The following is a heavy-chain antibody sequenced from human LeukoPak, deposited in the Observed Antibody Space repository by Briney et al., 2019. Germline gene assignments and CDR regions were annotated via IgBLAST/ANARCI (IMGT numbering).Heavy chain of an antibody. Sequence: SETLSLTCTVSGGSISSSYYYWGWIRQPPGKGLEWIGYIYYSGSTNYNPSLKSRVTISVDTSKNQFSLKLSSVTAADTAVYYCAGRRGNYYGMDVWGQGTTVTVSS. J-gene: IGHJ6*02. CDR3: AGRRGNYYGMDV. CDR1: GGSISSSYYY. V-gene: IGHV4-61*05. D-gene: IGHD1-14*01. CDR2: IYYSGST.